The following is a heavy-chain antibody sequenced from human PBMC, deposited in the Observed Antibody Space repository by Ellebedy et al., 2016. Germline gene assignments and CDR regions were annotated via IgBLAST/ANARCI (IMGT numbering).Heavy chain of an antibody. CDR3: TRDMNPSSSSWYLRSGYFDY. V-gene: IGHV3-49*03. J-gene: IGHJ4*02. D-gene: IGHD6-13*01. CDR1: GFTFGDYA. CDR2: IRSKAYGGTT. Sequence: GESLKISCTASGFTFGDYAMSWFRQAPGKGLEWVGFIRSKAYGGTTEYAASVKGRFTISRDDSKTIAYLQMNSLKTEDTAVYYCTRDMNPSSSSWYLRSGYFDYWGQGTLVTVSS.